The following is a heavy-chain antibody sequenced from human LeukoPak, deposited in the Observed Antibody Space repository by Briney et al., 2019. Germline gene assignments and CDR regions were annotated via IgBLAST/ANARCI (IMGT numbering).Heavy chain of an antibody. CDR3: ARQSWRGLIDY. J-gene: IGHJ4*02. CDR2: INHSGST. V-gene: IGHV4-34*01. Sequence: SETLSLTCAVYGESFSGYYWSWIRQSPGKGLEWIGEINHSGSTNYNPSLKSRVTVSVDTPKNQFSLKLSSVTAADTAVYYCARQSWRGLIDYWGQGTLLTVSS. D-gene: IGHD4-17*01. CDR1: GESFSGYY.